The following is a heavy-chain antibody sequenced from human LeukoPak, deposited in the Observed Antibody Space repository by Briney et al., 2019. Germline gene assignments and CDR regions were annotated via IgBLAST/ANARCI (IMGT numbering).Heavy chain of an antibody. CDR3: ARRPYYDFWSGYSDYFDY. V-gene: IGHV4-39*01. Sequence: SETLSLTCTVSGGSISSSSYYWGWIRQPPGKGLEWIGSIYYSGSTYYNPSLKSRVTISVDTSKNQFSLKLSSVTAADTAVYYCARRPYYDFWSGYSDYFDYWGQGTLVTVSS. CDR1: GGSISSSSYY. D-gene: IGHD3-3*01. J-gene: IGHJ4*02. CDR2: IYYSGST.